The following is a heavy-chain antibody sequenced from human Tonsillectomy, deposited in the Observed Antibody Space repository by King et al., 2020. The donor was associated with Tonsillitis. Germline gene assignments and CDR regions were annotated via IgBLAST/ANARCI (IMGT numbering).Heavy chain of an antibody. CDR2: IFSNDEK. Sequence: TLQESGPVLVKPTETLTLTCTVSGFSLSNARMGVSWIRQPPGQALEWLAHIFSNDEKSYSTSLKSRLTISKDTSKSQVVLTMTHMDPVDTATYYCARIRKPSIGLDSSPDYWGQGTLVTVSS. D-gene: IGHD3-22*01. CDR1: GFSLSNARMG. CDR3: ARIRKPSIGLDSSPDY. V-gene: IGHV2-26*01. J-gene: IGHJ4*02.